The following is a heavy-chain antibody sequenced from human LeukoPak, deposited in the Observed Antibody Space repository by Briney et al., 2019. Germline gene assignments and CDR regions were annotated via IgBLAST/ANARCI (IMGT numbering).Heavy chain of an antibody. J-gene: IGHJ4*02. Sequence: SETLSLTCTVSGDSLGSGMYYWGWIRQAPGKGLTWIGSIYHSGSIFYNASFESRVAMSVDPSNNQFSLKLTSVTAADTAVYYCARLCQVTTRAKFEHWGQGILVTVSS. D-gene: IGHD4-17*01. CDR1: GDSLGSGMYY. V-gene: IGHV4-39*01. CDR3: ARLCQVTTRAKFEH. CDR2: IYHSGSI.